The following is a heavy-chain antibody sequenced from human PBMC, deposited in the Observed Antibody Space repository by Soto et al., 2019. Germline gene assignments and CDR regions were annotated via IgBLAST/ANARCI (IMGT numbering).Heavy chain of an antibody. D-gene: IGHD3-10*01. CDR2: ISGSGGST. J-gene: IGHJ5*02. Sequence: GGSLRLSCAASGFTFSSYAMSWVRQAPGKGLEWVSAISGSGGSTYYADSVKGRFTISRDNSKNTLYLQMNSLRAEDTAVYYCAKDPMVRGVLSLPSNWFDPWGQGTLVTVSS. CDR1: GFTFSSYA. CDR3: AKDPMVRGVLSLPSNWFDP. V-gene: IGHV3-23*01.